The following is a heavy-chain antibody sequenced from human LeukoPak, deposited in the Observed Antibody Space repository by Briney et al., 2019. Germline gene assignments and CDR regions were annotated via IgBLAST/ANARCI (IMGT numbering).Heavy chain of an antibody. CDR2: ISSDSGIV. D-gene: IGHD2-8*01. Sequence: PGGSLRLSCAASGFTFSSYNMNWVRQAPGKGLEWLLNISSDSGIVFYADSGKGRFTISRDNAKNSLFLQMNSLRDEDTAVYYCARDSNWAFDYWGEGALVTVSS. CDR1: GFTFSSYN. V-gene: IGHV3-48*02. CDR3: ARDSNWAFDY. J-gene: IGHJ4*02.